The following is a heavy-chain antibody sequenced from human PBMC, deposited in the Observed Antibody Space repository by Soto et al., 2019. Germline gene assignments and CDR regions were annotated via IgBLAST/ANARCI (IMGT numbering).Heavy chain of an antibody. CDR1: GFTFSNYA. V-gene: IGHV3-23*01. CDR3: TNHLYGDSGHSKSNN. CDR2: ISGGGDRI. J-gene: IGHJ4*02. Sequence: GGSLRLSCAASGFTFSNYAMSWVRQPPGKGLEWVSAISGGGDRIYSADSVKGRFTISRDNSKNTLYLQMNSLTAEDTAVYYCTNHLYGDSGHSKSNNWGQGTLVTVSS. D-gene: IGHD3-22*01.